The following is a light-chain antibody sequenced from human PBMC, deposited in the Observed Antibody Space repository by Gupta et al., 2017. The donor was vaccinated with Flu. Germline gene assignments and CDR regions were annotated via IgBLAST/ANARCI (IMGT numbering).Light chain of an antibody. CDR2: AAS. CDR3: QQKNNWHSSFT. V-gene: IGKV3-15*01. J-gene: IGKJ3*01. CDR1: QSVSRN. Sequence: ERVMTHSPPTLSVSPGERATLSCRASQSVSRNLAWYQQKPGQAPRLLIYAASTRASGITARFSGSGGGSEATLTITSLLSEDFEVYYCQQKNNWHSSFTFGHGTNVDIK.